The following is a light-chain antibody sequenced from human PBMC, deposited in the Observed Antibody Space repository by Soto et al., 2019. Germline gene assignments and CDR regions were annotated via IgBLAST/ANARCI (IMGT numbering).Light chain of an antibody. J-gene: IGKJ1*01. Sequence: EIVLTQSPGTLSLSPGERAALSCRASQSVNNDYLAWYHQKPGRAPRLVIYGASKRATGIPDRFSGSGSGIDFTLTISRLEPEDFAVYYCQQYGSSPWTFGQGTNVEIK. CDR2: GAS. CDR3: QQYGSSPWT. CDR1: QSVNNDY. V-gene: IGKV3-20*01.